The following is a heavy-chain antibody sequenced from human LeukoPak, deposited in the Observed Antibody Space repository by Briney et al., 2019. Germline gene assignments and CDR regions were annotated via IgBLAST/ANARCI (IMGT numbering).Heavy chain of an antibody. CDR3: AKVSSGYYSESYFDY. CDR2: ISGSGGST. V-gene: IGHV3-23*01. CDR1: GFTFSSYA. D-gene: IGHD3-22*01. J-gene: IGHJ4*02. Sequence: PGGSLRLSCAAPGFTFSSYAMSWVRQAPGKGLEWVSAISGSGGSTYYADSVKGRFTISRDNSKNTLYLQMNSLRAEDTAVYYCAKVSSGYYSESYFDYWGQGTLVTVSS.